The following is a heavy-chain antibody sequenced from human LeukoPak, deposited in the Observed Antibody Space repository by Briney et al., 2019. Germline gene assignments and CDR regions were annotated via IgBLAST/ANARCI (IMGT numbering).Heavy chain of an antibody. CDR1: GFTFSSYA. Sequence: GGSLRLSCAASGFTFSSYAMHWVRQAPGKGLEWVAVISYDGSNKYYADYVKGRFTISRDNSKNTLYLQMNSLRAEDTAVYYCARDRRRYYDSSGFLDYWGQGTLVTVSS. J-gene: IGHJ4*02. D-gene: IGHD3-22*01. CDR2: ISYDGSNK. V-gene: IGHV3-30-3*01. CDR3: ARDRRRYYDSSGFLDY.